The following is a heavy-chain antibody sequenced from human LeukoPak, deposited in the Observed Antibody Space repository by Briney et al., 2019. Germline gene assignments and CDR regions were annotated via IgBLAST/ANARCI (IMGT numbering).Heavy chain of an antibody. Sequence: GGPLGPSCAASELTFSAFAMTWVRQAPGRGRGGVSIISGSGAITYYVDSVKGRFTISRDNSKNTLFLQMNSLRAEDTAIYYCAKRKYHESGPFGFWGQGTLVTVSS. CDR2: ISGSGAIT. CDR3: AKRKYHESGPFGF. J-gene: IGHJ4*02. CDR1: ELTFSAFA. D-gene: IGHD2-2*01. V-gene: IGHV3-23*01.